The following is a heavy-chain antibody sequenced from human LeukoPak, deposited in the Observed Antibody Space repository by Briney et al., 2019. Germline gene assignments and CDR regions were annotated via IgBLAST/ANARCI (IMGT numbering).Heavy chain of an antibody. CDR1: GFTFSSYA. CDR3: ASEGSGYYGSGSYSFDY. J-gene: IGHJ4*02. CDR2: ISGGGGST. D-gene: IGHD3-10*01. V-gene: IGHV3-23*01. Sequence: GSLRLSCAASGFTFSSYAMSWVRQAPGKGLEWVSAISGGGGSTYYADSVKGRFTISRDNSKNTLYLQMNSLRAEDTAVYYCASEGSGYYGSGSYSFDYWGQGTLVTVSS.